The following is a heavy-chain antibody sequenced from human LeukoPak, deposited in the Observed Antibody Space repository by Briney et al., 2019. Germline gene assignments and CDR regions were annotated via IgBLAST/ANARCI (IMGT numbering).Heavy chain of an antibody. CDR3: ARGLKRYGSGSYYFDY. CDR2: MNPNSGNT. Sequence: ASVKVSCKASGYTFTSYDINWVRQATGQGLEWTGWMNPNSGNTGYAQKFQGRVTMTRNTSISTAYMELSSLRSEDTAVYYCARGLKRYGSGSYYFDYWGQGTLVTVSS. D-gene: IGHD3-10*01. CDR1: GYTFTSYD. J-gene: IGHJ4*02. V-gene: IGHV1-8*01.